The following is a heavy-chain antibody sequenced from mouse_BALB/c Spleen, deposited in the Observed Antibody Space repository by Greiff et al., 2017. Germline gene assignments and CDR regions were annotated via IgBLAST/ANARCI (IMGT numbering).Heavy chain of an antibody. D-gene: IGHD3-1*01. CDR2: IWSGGST. J-gene: IGHJ4*01. V-gene: IGHV2-2*02. Sequence: QVQLKESGPGLVQPSQSLSITCTVAGFSLTSYGVHWVRQSPGKGLEWLGVIWSGGSTDYNAAFISRLSISKDNSKSQVFFKMNSLQANDTAIYYCARRARVYYAMDYWGQATSVTVSS. CDR3: ARRARVYYAMDY. CDR1: GFSLTSYG.